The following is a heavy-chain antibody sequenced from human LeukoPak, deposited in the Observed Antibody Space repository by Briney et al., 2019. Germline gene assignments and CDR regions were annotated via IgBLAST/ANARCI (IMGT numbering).Heavy chain of an antibody. J-gene: IGHJ6*04. Sequence: GGSLRLSCAASGFTFSSYSMNWVRQAPGKGLGWVSSISSSSSYIYYADSVKGRFTISRDNAKNSLYLKMNSLRAEDTAVYYCARNYGSGSYLDYYYGMDVWGKGTTVTVSS. D-gene: IGHD3-10*01. V-gene: IGHV3-21*01. CDR1: GFTFSSYS. CDR3: ARNYGSGSYLDYYYGMDV. CDR2: ISSSSSYI.